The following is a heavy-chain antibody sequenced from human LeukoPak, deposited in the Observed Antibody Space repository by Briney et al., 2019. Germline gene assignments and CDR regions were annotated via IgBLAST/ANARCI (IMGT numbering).Heavy chain of an antibody. CDR2: IYTSGNT. J-gene: IGHJ4*02. Sequence: SETLSLTCTVSGGSISSNTYYWSWVRHPAGKGLEWIGRIYTSGNTNYNPSLKSRVTMSVDTSKNQFSLKLSSVTAADTAVYYCARTGTGPTQTFDYWGQGTLVTVSS. CDR3: ARTGTGPTQTFDY. CDR1: GGSISSNTYY. V-gene: IGHV4-61*02. D-gene: IGHD3/OR15-3a*01.